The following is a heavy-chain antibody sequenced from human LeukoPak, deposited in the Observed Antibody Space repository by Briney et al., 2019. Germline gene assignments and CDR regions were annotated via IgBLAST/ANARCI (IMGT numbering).Heavy chain of an antibody. CDR2: ISGSGGTT. Sequence: GGSLRLSCVASGFTFSSYAMSWVRQAPGKGLEWVSVISGSGGTTYYADSVQGRFTISRDNSKNTLSLQMNSLRAEDTAIYYCAKDRSSTLWYFDYWGQGAQVTVSS. CDR3: AKDRSSTLWYFDY. J-gene: IGHJ4*02. D-gene: IGHD2-2*01. V-gene: IGHV3-23*01. CDR1: GFTFSSYA.